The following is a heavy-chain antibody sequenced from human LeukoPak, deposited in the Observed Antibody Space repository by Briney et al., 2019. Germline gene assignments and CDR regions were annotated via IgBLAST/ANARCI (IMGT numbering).Heavy chain of an antibody. D-gene: IGHD2-2*01. CDR1: GFTFSSYG. J-gene: IGHJ4*02. V-gene: IGHV3-23*01. Sequence: GGSLRLSCAASGFTFSSYGMSWVRQAPGKGLEWVSAISGSGGSTYYADSVKGRFTISRDNAKNSLYLQMNSLRAEDTAVYYCARDPHVVPAATGVDYWGQGTLVTVSS. CDR2: ISGSGGST. CDR3: ARDPHVVPAATGVDY.